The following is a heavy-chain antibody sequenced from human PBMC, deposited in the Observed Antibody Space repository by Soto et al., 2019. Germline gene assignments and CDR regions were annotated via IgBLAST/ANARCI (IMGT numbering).Heavy chain of an antibody. D-gene: IGHD6-13*01. CDR3: ARVRRSSNRPDASDI. V-gene: IGHV4-59*01. J-gene: IGHJ3*02. Sequence: QVQLQESGPGLVKPSETLSLTCTVSGGSIGSYYWSWIRQPPGKSLEWIGYIYNSGSTNYNPSVKSRVTIALDTSQIPFSLKLSYVTAADTAVYYGARVRRSSNRPDASDIWGQGTMVTVSP. CDR1: GGSIGSYY. CDR2: IYNSGST.